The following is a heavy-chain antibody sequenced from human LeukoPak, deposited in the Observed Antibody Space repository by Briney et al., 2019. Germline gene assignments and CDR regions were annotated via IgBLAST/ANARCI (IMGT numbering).Heavy chain of an antibody. J-gene: IGHJ4*02. Sequence: ASQTLSLTCTVSGGSTSSGSYYWSWIRQPAGKGLEWVGYIYYSGSTNYNPSLKSRVTISVDTSKNQFSLKLSSVTAADTAVYYCAREWGYYFDYWGQGTLVTVSS. D-gene: IGHD1-26*01. CDR2: IYYSGST. CDR3: AREWGYYFDY. CDR1: GGSTSSGSYY. V-gene: IGHV4-61*10.